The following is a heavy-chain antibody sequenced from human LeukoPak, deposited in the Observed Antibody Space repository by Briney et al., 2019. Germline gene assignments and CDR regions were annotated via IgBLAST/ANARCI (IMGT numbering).Heavy chain of an antibody. Sequence: ASVKVSCKASGYTFTSYDINWVRQATGQGLEWMGWMNPNSGNTGYAQKFQGRVTITRNTSISTAYMELSSLRSEDTAVYYCARANYYGSGRSLHYYYYMDVWGKGTTVTISS. J-gene: IGHJ6*03. CDR1: GYTFTSYD. D-gene: IGHD3-10*01. CDR3: ARANYYGSGRSLHYYYYMDV. CDR2: MNPNSGNT. V-gene: IGHV1-8*03.